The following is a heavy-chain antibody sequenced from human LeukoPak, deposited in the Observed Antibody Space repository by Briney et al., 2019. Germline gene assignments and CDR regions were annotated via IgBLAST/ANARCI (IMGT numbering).Heavy chain of an antibody. CDR1: GGSINNHKW. CDR2: IFYTGSP. Sequence: SETLSLTCAVSGGSINNHKWWSWIRQSPGKGLEWLGEIFYTGSPNYNPSFKSRITMSVDKSNNQFSLILTSVTVADTAVYYCARDGNSYYDHWGQGILVTATS. D-gene: IGHD4-11*01. V-gene: IGHV4-4*02. CDR3: ARDGNSYYDH. J-gene: IGHJ5*02.